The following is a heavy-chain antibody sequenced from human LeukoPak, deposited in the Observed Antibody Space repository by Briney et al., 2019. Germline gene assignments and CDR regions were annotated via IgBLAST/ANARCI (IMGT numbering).Heavy chain of an antibody. CDR3: AREDYSYGFGY. D-gene: IGHD3-16*02. J-gene: IGHJ4*02. Sequence: ETLSLTCAVYGGSFSGYYWSWIRQPPGKGLEWIGEINHSGSTNYNPSLKGRASISVDTSKNQISLEVNSVTAADTAMYYCAREDYSYGFGYWGQGAMVTVFS. CDR2: INHSGST. V-gene: IGHV4-34*01. CDR1: GGSFSGYY.